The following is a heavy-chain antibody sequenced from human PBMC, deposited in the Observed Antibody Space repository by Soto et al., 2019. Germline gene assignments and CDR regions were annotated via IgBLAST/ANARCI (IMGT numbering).Heavy chain of an antibody. Sequence: GGSLRLSCAASGFTFSSYAMSWVRQAPGKGLEWVSAISGSGGSTYYADSVKGRFTISRDNSKNTLYLQMNNLRAEDTAVYYCAKAPWELLYHYYYYGMDVWGQGTTVTVSS. V-gene: IGHV3-23*01. CDR1: GFTFSSYA. CDR2: ISGSGGST. J-gene: IGHJ6*02. D-gene: IGHD1-26*01. CDR3: AKAPWELLYHYYYYGMDV.